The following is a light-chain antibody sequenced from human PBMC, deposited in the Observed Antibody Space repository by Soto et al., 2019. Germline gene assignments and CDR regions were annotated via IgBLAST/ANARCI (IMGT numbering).Light chain of an antibody. CDR3: HQSYTALPYT. CDR1: QSVGTF. V-gene: IGKV3-11*01. Sequence: EIVLTQSPATLSLSPGERATLSCRASQSVGTFFAWYQQKPGQAPRLLIYDASNRATGIPPRFSGSGSGTDFTLTISSLQPEDFATYYCHQSYTALPYTFGQGTRLEIK. CDR2: DAS. J-gene: IGKJ2*01.